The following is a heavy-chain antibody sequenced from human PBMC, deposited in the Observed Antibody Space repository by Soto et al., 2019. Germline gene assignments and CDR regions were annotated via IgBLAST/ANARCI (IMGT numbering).Heavy chain of an antibody. Sequence: GGSLRLSCAASGFTFSSYWMSWVRQAPGKGLEWVANIKQDGSEKYYVDSVKGRFAISRDNAKNSLYLQMNSLRAEDTAVYYCARDRVLRFLEWLHMENYYFDYWGQGTLVTVSS. CDR3: ARDRVLRFLEWLHMENYYFDY. CDR1: GFTFSSYW. CDR2: IKQDGSEK. D-gene: IGHD3-3*01. J-gene: IGHJ4*02. V-gene: IGHV3-7*01.